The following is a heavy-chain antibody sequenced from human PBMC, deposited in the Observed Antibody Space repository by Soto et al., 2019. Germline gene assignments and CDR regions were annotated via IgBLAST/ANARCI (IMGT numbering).Heavy chain of an antibody. J-gene: IGHJ4*02. CDR1: AASFSKYY. V-gene: IGHV4-59*01. CDR2: IYFNGNT. D-gene: IGHD3-16*01. Sequence: SETLSLTCSVSAASFSKYYWTWIRQPPGKGLEWIGYIYFNGNTKYNPSLEGRLTISIDTSKKEFSLKLTSVTAADAAVYYCASVTFGGIVLAHWGQGTLVTVSS. CDR3: ASVTFGGIVLAH.